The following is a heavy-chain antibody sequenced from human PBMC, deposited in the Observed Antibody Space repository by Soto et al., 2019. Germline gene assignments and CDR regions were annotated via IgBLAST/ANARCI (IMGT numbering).Heavy chain of an antibody. Sequence: QVHLVQSGAEVKKPGASVKVSCQGSGYAFTTYGITWVRQAPGQGLEWMGWISAHNGNTNYAQKLQGRVTVTRDTSTSTAYMELRSLRYDGTAVYYCARGRYGEYWGQGALVTVSS. CDR2: ISAHNGNT. V-gene: IGHV1-18*01. J-gene: IGHJ4*02. CDR3: ARGRYGEY. CDR1: GYAFTTYG. D-gene: IGHD3-10*01.